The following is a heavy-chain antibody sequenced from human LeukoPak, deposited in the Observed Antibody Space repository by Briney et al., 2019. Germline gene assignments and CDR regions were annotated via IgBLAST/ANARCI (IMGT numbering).Heavy chain of an antibody. CDR3: ARGLQHSGGWYGANDDS. D-gene: IGHD6-19*01. J-gene: IGHJ4*02. V-gene: IGHV4-34*01. CDR1: GGSFSGYY. CDR2: INHSGST. Sequence: SETLSLTCAVYGGSFSGYYWSWIRQPPGKGLEWIGEINHSGSTNYNPSLKSRVTISVDTSKNQFSLKLSSVTAADTAVYYCARGLQHSGGWYGANDDSWGQGTLVTVSP.